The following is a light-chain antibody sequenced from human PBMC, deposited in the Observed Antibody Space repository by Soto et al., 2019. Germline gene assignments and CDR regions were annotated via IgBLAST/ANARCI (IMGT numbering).Light chain of an antibody. Sequence: QSVLTQPPSVSGAPGQRVTISCTGSSSNIGAGYDVHWYHQLPGTAPKLLIYGNSNRPSGVPDRFSGSKSGTSASLAITGLQAEDEADDYCQSYDSSLSGSGVFGGGTKLTVL. CDR1: SSNIGAGYD. J-gene: IGLJ3*02. CDR2: GNS. CDR3: QSYDSSLSGSGV. V-gene: IGLV1-40*01.